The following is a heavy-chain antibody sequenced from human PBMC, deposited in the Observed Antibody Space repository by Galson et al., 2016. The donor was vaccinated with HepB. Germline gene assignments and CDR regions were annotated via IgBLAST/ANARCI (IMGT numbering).Heavy chain of an antibody. D-gene: IGHD1-26*01. V-gene: IGHV3-30-3*01. CDR1: GFTFSDWA. Sequence: SLRLSCAASGFTFSDWAFHWVRQAPGKGLDWVAVISNTWDTTFYGDSVKGRFTISRDNSKNTVDLQIHSLRSEDAAVYFCARDFKLGAPDYMDVWGKGTTVTVS. J-gene: IGHJ6*03. CDR3: ARDFKLGAPDYMDV. CDR2: ISNTWDTT.